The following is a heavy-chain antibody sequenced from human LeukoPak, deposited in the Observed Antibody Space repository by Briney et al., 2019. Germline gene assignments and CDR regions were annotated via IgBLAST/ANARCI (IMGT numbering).Heavy chain of an antibody. D-gene: IGHD5-18*01. J-gene: IGHJ4*02. Sequence: GGSLRLSCAVSGLTFSSSWMDWVRQAPGKGLEWVASINPDGNKKYSADSVKGRFTISRDNAENSLYLQMNSLRVEDTAFYYGARDLAYSRLDCWGQGILVTVSS. CDR2: INPDGNKK. V-gene: IGHV3-7*01. CDR1: GLTFSSSW. CDR3: ARDLAYSRLDC.